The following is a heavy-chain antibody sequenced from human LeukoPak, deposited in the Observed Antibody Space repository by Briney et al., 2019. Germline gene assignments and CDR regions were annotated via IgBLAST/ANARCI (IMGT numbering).Heavy chain of an antibody. J-gene: IGHJ4*02. Sequence: SETLSLTCTVSGGSISSSSYYWGWIRQPPGKGLEWIGSIYYSGSTYYNPSLKSRVTISVDTSKNQFSLKLSSVTAADTAVYYCARHVIWGTTSVDYWGQGTLVTVSS. CDR1: GGSISSSSYY. V-gene: IGHV4-39*07. CDR3: ARHVIWGTTSVDY. CDR2: IYYSGST. D-gene: IGHD1-7*01.